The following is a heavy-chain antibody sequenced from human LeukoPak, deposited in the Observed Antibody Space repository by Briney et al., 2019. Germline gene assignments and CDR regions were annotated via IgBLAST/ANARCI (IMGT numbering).Heavy chain of an antibody. D-gene: IGHD5-12*01. CDR3: ARVIGGYSGYDREEGI. J-gene: IGHJ3*02. CDR2: NTPCGGSI. Sequence: APVKVSCEPSVYTLTSYYMHGVRPAPGQGREWGGINTPCGGSISYAQKFQGRVTMTRDTSTRAVYMELSSVRSEDTAVYYCARVIGGYSGYDREEGIWGKGTMVTVSS. V-gene: IGHV1-46*01. CDR1: VYTLTSYY.